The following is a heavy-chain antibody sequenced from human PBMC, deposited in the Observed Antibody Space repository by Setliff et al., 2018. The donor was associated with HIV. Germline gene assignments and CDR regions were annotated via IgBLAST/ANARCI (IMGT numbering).Heavy chain of an antibody. Sequence: RGASLTLSCQGSGYSFTSYWIGWVRQMHGKGLEWMGIIYPGDSATRYSPSFQGQVTISADKSLSTAYLQWTSLKASDTAMFYCAGPRVADYFDSTGYYLTYAFDIWGQGTMVTVSS. V-gene: IGHV5-51*01. CDR3: AGPRVADYFDSTGYYLTYAFDI. CDR1: GYSFTSYW. J-gene: IGHJ3*02. CDR2: IYPGDSAT. D-gene: IGHD3-22*01.